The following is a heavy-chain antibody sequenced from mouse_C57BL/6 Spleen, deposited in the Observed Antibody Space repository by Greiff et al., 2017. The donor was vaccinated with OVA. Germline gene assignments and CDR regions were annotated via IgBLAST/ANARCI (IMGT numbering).Heavy chain of an antibody. J-gene: IGHJ3*01. CDR3: ARSGYDGYYVRFAY. CDR1: GYAFTNYL. Sequence: QVQLKQSGAELVRPGTSVKVSCKASGYAFTNYLIEWVKQRPGQGLEWIGVINPGSGGTNYNEKFKGKATLTADKSSSTAYMQLSSLTSEDSAVYFCARSGYDGYYVRFAYWGQGTLVTVSA. D-gene: IGHD2-3*01. V-gene: IGHV1-54*01. CDR2: INPGSGGT.